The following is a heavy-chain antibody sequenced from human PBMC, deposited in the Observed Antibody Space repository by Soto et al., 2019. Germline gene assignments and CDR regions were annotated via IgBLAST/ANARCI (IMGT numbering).Heavy chain of an antibody. D-gene: IGHD6-13*01. J-gene: IGHJ4*02. CDR1: GYTFTGYY. CDR3: ARVAFYGYSSSWYYFDY. CDR2: INPNSGGT. Sequence: ASVKVSCKASGYTFTGYYIHWVRQAPGQGLEWMGWINPNSGGTNYAQRFQGWVTMTRDTSISTAYMELSRLRSDDTAVYFCARVAFYGYSSSWYYFDYWGQGTLVTVSS. V-gene: IGHV1-2*04.